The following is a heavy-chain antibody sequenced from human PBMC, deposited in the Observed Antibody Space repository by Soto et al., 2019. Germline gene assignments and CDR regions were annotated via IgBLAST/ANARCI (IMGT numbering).Heavy chain of an antibody. D-gene: IGHD2-2*01. J-gene: IGHJ4*02. V-gene: IGHV1-18*01. Sequence: QVQLVQSGAEVKEPGASVKVSCKASGYTFTTFGISWVRQAPGQGLEWMGWIDPKNGNTKDAQKFQGRVTMTTDTSTSIAYMELRSLRSDDTAVYFCAKEYCDTSRCFLPDYWGQGALVTVSS. CDR2: IDPKNGNT. CDR1: GYTFTTFG. CDR3: AKEYCDTSRCFLPDY.